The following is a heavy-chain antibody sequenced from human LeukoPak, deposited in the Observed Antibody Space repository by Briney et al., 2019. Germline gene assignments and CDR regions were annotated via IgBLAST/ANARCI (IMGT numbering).Heavy chain of an antibody. D-gene: IGHD6-6*01. Sequence: GGSLRLSCAASGFTFSSYGMHWVRQAPGKGLEWVAFIRLDGSNKYYADSVKGRFTISRDNSKNTLYLQMNSLRAEDTAVYYCARFNDGSSYYYYMDVWGKGTTVTVSS. V-gene: IGHV3-30*02. CDR3: ARFNDGSSYYYYMDV. J-gene: IGHJ6*03. CDR2: IRLDGSNK. CDR1: GFTFSSYG.